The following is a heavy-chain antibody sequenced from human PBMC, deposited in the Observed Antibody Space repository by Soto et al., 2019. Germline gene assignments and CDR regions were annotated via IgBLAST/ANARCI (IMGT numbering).Heavy chain of an antibody. CDR3: ARDRPARRYYYYGMDV. CDR2: ISSSSSYI. V-gene: IGHV3-21*01. CDR1: GFTFSSYS. J-gene: IGHJ6*02. Sequence: EVQLVESGGGLVKPGGSLRLFCAASGFTFSSYSMNWVRQAPGKGLEWVSSISSSSSYIYYADSVKGRFTISRDNAKNSLYLQMNSLRAEDTAVYYCARDRPARRYYYYGMDVWGQGTTVTVSS.